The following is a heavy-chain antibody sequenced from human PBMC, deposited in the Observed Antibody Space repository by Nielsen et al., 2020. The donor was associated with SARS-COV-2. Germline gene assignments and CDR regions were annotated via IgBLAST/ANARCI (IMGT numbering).Heavy chain of an antibody. J-gene: IGHJ6*02. V-gene: IGHV4-39*01. CDR1: GGSISNSRNY. Sequence: GSLRLSCSVSGGSISNSRNYWGWIRQPPGKGLEWIGDIYFSGKTYYAPSLKSRVTISVVTSQNQVSLKLRSVSAADTAVYYCARRTFHYHGMDVWGQGTSVIVSS. CDR3: ARRTFHYHGMDV. CDR2: IYFSGKT.